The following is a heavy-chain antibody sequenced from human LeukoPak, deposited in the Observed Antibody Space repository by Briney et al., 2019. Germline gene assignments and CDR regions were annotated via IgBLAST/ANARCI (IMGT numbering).Heavy chain of an antibody. D-gene: IGHD3-10*01. J-gene: IGHJ4*02. CDR3: ARGRATMVRGPIPPYFDY. V-gene: IGHV1-46*01. CDR1: GYAFTSYF. Sequence: GASVKVSCKASGYAFTSYFIHWVRQAPGQGLDWMGIINPGGDSTSYAQKFQGRVTMTRDTSTSTVYMELSSLRSEDTAVYYCARGRATMVRGPIPPYFDYWGQGALVTVSS. CDR2: INPGGDST.